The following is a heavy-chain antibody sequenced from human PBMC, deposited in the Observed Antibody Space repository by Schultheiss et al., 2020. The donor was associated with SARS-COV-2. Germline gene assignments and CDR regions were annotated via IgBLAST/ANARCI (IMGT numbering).Heavy chain of an antibody. CDR1: GGSISSSSYY. Sequence: SETLSLTCTVSGGSISSSSYYWGWIRQPPGKGLEWIGSIYYSGSTYYNPSLKSRVTISVDTSKNQFSLKLSSVTAADTAVYYCARHRVGVVRGTMVRGVLGGGYYYYGMDVWGQGTTVTVSS. D-gene: IGHD3-10*01. J-gene: IGHJ6*02. CDR2: IYYSGST. CDR3: ARHRVGVVRGTMVRGVLGGGYYYYGMDV. V-gene: IGHV4-39*01.